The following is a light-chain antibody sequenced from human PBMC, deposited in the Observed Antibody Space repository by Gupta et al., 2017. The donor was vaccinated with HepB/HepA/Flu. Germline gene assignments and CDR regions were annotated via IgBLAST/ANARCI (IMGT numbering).Light chain of an antibody. V-gene: IGKV3-20*01. CDR2: GAS. CDR1: QSISYNY. Sequence: EIVLTQSPCTLSLSPGERASLSCRASQSISYNYLAWYQQKPGRAPRLLIYGASNRPNGVPDRFSGSGSGTEFTLTISRREPEDFAVYYCHQQSSSLFTFGQGTKLDIK. CDR3: HQQSSSLFT. J-gene: IGKJ2*01.